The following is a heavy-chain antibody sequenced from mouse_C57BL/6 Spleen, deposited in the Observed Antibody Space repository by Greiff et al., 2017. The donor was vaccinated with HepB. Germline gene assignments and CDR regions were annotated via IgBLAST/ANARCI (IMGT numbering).Heavy chain of an antibody. D-gene: IGHD2-4*01. CDR3: ARAIYDYDWYFDV. J-gene: IGHJ1*03. Sequence: VQLQQPGAELVMPGASVKLSCKASGYTFTSYWMHWVKQRPGQGLEWIGEIDPSDSYTNYNQKFKGKSTLTVDKSSSTAYMQLSSLTSEDSAVYDCARAIYDYDWYFDVWGTGTTVTVSS. CDR1: GYTFTSYW. CDR2: IDPSDSYT. V-gene: IGHV1-69*01.